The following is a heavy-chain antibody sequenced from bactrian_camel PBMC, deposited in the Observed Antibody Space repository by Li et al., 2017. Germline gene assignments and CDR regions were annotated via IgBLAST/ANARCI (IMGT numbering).Heavy chain of an antibody. CDR1: GFTFDDSD. D-gene: IGHD6*01. V-gene: IGHV3S61*01. J-gene: IGHJ4*01. CDR3: VIGASQPVIAGFRTSGAPHCGTPLI. CDR2: IRREDGST. Sequence: HVQLVESGGGSVQPGGSLRLSCTASGFTFDDSDMGWYRQAAGNECELVSRIRREDGSTYYADSVKGRFTISLDNAKKTVYLQMNSLKSEDTAVYYCVIGASQPVIAGFRTSGAPHCGTPLIIGAGGPRSPSP.